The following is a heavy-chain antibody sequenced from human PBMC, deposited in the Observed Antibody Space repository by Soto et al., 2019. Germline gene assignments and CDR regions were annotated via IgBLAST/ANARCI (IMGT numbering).Heavy chain of an antibody. CDR2: IKQDGSEK. V-gene: IGHV3-7*05. J-gene: IGHJ4*02. D-gene: IGHD2-21*01. Sequence: EVQLVESGGGLVQPGGSLRLSCETSGFTFSNYWMTWVRQAPGKGLEWVANIKQDGSEKFYVDSVRGRFTISRDYAKNSLYLQMNSLRADDTALYYCARDCFGPSDYWGQGTLVTVSS. CDR1: GFTFSNYW. CDR3: ARDCFGPSDY.